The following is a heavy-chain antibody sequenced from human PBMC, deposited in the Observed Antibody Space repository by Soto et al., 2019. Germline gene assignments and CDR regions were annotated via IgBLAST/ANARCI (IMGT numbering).Heavy chain of an antibody. J-gene: IGHJ6*02. V-gene: IGHV3-30*18. Sequence: QVQLVESGGGVVQPGRSLRLSCAASGFTFSSYGMHWVRQAPGKGLEWVAVISYDGSNKYYADSVKGRFTISRDNSKNTLYLQMNSLRAEDTAVYYCAKDRLGHYYYYGMDVWGQGTTVTVSS. CDR1: GFTFSSYG. CDR2: ISYDGSNK. CDR3: AKDRLGHYYYYGMDV. D-gene: IGHD3-16*01.